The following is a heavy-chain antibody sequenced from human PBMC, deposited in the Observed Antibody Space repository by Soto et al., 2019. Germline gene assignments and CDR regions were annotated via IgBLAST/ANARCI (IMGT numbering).Heavy chain of an antibody. D-gene: IGHD6-19*01. V-gene: IGHV1-69*13. CDR1: GDTSDSFS. J-gene: IGHJ5*02. Sequence: SVKVSCKASGDTSDSFSISWVRQAPGQGLEWMGGIIPMFGTGNYAQKFQGRLTITADESTGTSYMDLKSLRSEDTAVYFCARENRDDNSGWYSSSDWFDPWGQGTLVTVSS. CDR2: IIPMFGTG. CDR3: ARENRDDNSGWYSSSDWFDP.